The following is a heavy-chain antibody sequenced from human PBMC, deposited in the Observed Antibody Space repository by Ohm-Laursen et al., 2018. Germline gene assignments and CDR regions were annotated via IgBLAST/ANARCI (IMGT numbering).Heavy chain of an antibody. D-gene: IGHD1-1*01. J-gene: IGHJ3*02. CDR2: IYCSGTT. CDR1: GGSFSGYY. Sequence: SETLSLTCTVYGGSFSGYYWSWTRQPPGKGLEWIGYIYCSGTTNYNPSLKSRVTISLNTSKNQFSLKLSSVTAADTAVYYCAKRGHAFDIWGQGTMVTVSS. CDR3: AKRGHAFDI. V-gene: IGHV4-59*01.